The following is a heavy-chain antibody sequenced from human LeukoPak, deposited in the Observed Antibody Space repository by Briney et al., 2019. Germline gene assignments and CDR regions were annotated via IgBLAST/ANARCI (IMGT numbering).Heavy chain of an antibody. D-gene: IGHD4-23*01. CDR3: ARDYGANSGWFDP. V-gene: IGHV1-8*01. CDR1: GYTFTSYD. J-gene: IGHJ5*02. Sequence: GASVKVSCKASGYTFTSYDINWVRQATGQGLEWMGWMSPNSGHTGYAQKFQGRVTMTRDTSIGTAYMELSSLRSEDTAVYYCARDYGANSGWFDPWGQGTLVTVSS. CDR2: MSPNSGHT.